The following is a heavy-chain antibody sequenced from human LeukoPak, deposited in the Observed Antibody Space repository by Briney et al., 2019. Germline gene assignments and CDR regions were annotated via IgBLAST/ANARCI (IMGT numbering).Heavy chain of an antibody. V-gene: IGHV3-48*04. D-gene: IGHD3-10*01. CDR1: GFTFSSYW. Sequence: GGSLRLSCAASGFTFSSYWMNWVRQAPGEGLEWVSYISSSSSTIYYADSVKGRFTISRDNAKNSLYLQMNSLRAEDTAVYYCARNEDYYGSGRYYGMDVWGQGTTVTVSS. J-gene: IGHJ6*02. CDR3: ARNEDYYGSGRYYGMDV. CDR2: ISSSSSTI.